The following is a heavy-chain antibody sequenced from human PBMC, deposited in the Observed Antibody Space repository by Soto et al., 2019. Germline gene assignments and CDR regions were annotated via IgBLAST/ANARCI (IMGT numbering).Heavy chain of an antibody. CDR3: ARGGYGGGEYVAYFQH. CDR2: INPSSDSR. V-gene: IGHV1-46*03. D-gene: IGHD2-21*01. Sequence: ASVKVSCKASGFTFSTYFMHWVRQAPGQGLEWVGLINPSSDSRNYAQKFQGRVTITRDTSTSTVYMELRSLTYEDTAVYYCARGGYGGGEYVAYFQHWGQGTLVTVSS. J-gene: IGHJ1*01. CDR1: GFTFSTYF.